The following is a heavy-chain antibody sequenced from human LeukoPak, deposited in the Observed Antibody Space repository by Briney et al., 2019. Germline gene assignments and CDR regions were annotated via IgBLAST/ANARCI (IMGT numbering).Heavy chain of an antibody. D-gene: IGHD3-22*01. Sequence: ASVKVSCKASGGTFSSYAISWVRQAPGQGLEWIGRIIPIFGTANYAQKFQGRVTITTDESTSTAYVELSSLRSEDTAVYYCARDPYYYDSSGYYYGYWGQGTLVTVSS. CDR3: ARDPYYYDSSGYYYGY. J-gene: IGHJ4*02. CDR2: IIPIFGTA. V-gene: IGHV1-69*05. CDR1: GGTFSSYA.